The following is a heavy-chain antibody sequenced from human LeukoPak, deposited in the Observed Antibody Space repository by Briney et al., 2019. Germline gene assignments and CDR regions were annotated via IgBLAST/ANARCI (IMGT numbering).Heavy chain of an antibody. CDR3: ARDIAHSTGWGYIDS. Sequence: SETLSLTCAVFGGSFSGYCWSSIRQPPGKGLEWIGRINHSGSTNYNPSLKSRVTISVGTSKSQFSLKVSSVTAADTAVYYCARDIAHSTGWGYIDSSGQGTLVTVSS. J-gene: IGHJ4*02. CDR2: INHSGST. V-gene: IGHV4-34*01. D-gene: IGHD6-19*01. CDR1: GGSFSGYC.